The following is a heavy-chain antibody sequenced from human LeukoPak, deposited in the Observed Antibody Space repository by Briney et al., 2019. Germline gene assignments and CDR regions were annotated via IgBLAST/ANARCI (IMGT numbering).Heavy chain of an antibody. V-gene: IGHV3-23*01. CDR3: ARVRGSYSSDS. D-gene: IGHD5-12*01. Sequence: GGSLRLSCAASGFTFSSYAMSWVRQAPGRGLEWVSAISGSGGSTYYADSVKGRFTISRDNSKNTLYLQMNSLRAEDTAVYYCARVRGSYSSDSWGQGTLVTVSS. CDR1: GFTFSSYA. J-gene: IGHJ4*02. CDR2: ISGSGGST.